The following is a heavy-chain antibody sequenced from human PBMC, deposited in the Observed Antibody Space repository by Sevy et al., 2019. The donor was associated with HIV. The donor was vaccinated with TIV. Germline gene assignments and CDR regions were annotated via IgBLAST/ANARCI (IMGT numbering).Heavy chain of an antibody. CDR1: GGSVSSGSYY. J-gene: IGHJ5*02. Sequence: SETLSLTCTVSGGSVSSGSYYWSWIRQPPGKGLEWIGYIYYSGSTNYNPSLKSRVTISVDTSKNQFSLKLSSVTAADTAVYYCARVGPILDPLGQGTLVTVSS. CDR2: IYYSGST. D-gene: IGHD3-3*01. CDR3: ARVGPILDP. V-gene: IGHV4-61*01.